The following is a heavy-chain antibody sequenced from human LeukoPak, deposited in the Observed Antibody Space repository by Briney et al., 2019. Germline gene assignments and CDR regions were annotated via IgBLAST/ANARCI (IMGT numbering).Heavy chain of an antibody. J-gene: IGHJ4*02. D-gene: IGHD3-22*01. Sequence: GGSLRLSCVVSGFTFSSYEMNWVRQAPGKGLEWVSYIRSSGSTIYYADSVKGRFTISRDNAKNSLSLPMNSLRVEDTAVYYCARASGYRHFDYWGQGTLVTVSA. CDR2: IRSSGSTI. V-gene: IGHV3-48*03. CDR1: GFTFSSYE. CDR3: ARASGYRHFDY.